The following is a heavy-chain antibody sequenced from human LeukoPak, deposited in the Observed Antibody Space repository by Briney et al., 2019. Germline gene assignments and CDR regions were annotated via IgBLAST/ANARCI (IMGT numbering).Heavy chain of an antibody. V-gene: IGHV1-2*02. Sequence: ASVKLSCKASRHPITGYYIHWVRQAPGQGLEWMGWINPNNGGTNYAQKFQGGVTMTMDTAISTVYMELSRLSSDHTAVYFCGLRLGSTGDYHYGMDVWGQGTTVTVSS. D-gene: IGHD1-26*01. CDR1: RHPITGYY. CDR3: GLRLGSTGDYHYGMDV. J-gene: IGHJ6*02. CDR2: INPNNGGT.